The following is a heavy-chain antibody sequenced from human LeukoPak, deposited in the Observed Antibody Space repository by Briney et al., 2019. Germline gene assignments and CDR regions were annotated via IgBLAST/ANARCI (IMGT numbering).Heavy chain of an antibody. Sequence: KPSETLSLTCAYGGSFSGYYWSWIHQPPGKELEWIGEINHSGSTNYNPSLKSRVTISVDTSKNQFSLKLSSVTAADTAVYYCARATYYYDSSGYRGGYYFDYWGQGTLVTVSS. CDR2: INHSGST. V-gene: IGHV4-34*01. J-gene: IGHJ4*02. CDR1: GGSFSGYY. CDR3: ARATYYYDSSGYRGGYYFDY. D-gene: IGHD3-22*01.